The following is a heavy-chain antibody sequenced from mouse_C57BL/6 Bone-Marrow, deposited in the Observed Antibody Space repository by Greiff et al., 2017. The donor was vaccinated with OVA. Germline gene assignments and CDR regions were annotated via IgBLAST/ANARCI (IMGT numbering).Heavy chain of an antibody. D-gene: IGHD1-1*01. Sequence: EVKVEESGEGLVKPGGSLKLSCAASGFTFSSYAMSWVRQTPEKRLEWVAYLSSGGDYIYYADTVKGRFPISRDNARNTLSLQMSSLKSEDTAMYYCTRGGYYEYFDVWGTGTTVTVSS. V-gene: IGHV5S21*01. CDR1: GFTFSSYA. CDR3: TRGGYYEYFDV. J-gene: IGHJ1*03. CDR2: LSSGGDYI.